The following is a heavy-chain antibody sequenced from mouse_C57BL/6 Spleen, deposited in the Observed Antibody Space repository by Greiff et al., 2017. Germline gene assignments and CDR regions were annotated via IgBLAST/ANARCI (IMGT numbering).Heavy chain of an antibody. CDR1: GYTFTDYY. Sequence: EVQLQESGPVLVKPGASVKMSCKASGYTFTDYYMNWVKQSHGKSLEWIGVINPYNGGTSYNQKFKGKATLTVDKSSSTAYMELNSLTSEDSAVYYSASFYGYDGLYAMDYWGQGTSVTVSS. CDR2: INPYNGGT. D-gene: IGHD2-2*01. CDR3: ASFYGYDGLYAMDY. V-gene: IGHV1-19*01. J-gene: IGHJ4*01.